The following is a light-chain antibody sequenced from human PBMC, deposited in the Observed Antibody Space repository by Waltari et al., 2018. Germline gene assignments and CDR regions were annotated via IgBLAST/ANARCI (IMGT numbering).Light chain of an antibody. J-gene: IGKJ2*01. V-gene: IGKV1-9*01. CDR1: QDINTY. Sequence: QLTQSPSSLSASVGDSVTITFRASQDINTYLAWYQLKPGKAPKLLISTSSTLQTGVPSRFSGSGSGPDFTLTITSLQPEDLATYYCQQLNTYPYTFGQGTKLEIK. CDR2: TSS. CDR3: QQLNTYPYT.